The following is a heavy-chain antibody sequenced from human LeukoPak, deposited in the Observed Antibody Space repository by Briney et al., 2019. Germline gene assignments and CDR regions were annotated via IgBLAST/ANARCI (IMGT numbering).Heavy chain of an antibody. CDR2: IYYSGST. CDR1: GGSISSYY. D-gene: IGHD3-22*01. J-gene: IGHJ2*01. Sequence: SETLSLTCTVSGGSISSYYWSWIRQPPGKGLEWIGYIYYSGSTNYNPSLKSRVTISVDTSKNQFSLKLSSVTAADTAVYYCAREYYDSSGYSWYFDLWGRGTLVTVSS. CDR3: AREYYDSSGYSWYFDL. V-gene: IGHV4-59*01.